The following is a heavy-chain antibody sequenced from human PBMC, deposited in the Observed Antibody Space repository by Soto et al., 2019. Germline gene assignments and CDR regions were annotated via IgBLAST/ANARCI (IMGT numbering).Heavy chain of an antibody. D-gene: IGHD1-26*01. J-gene: IGHJ4*02. CDR2: INPKSGGT. CDR3: ARDLAKGGGSAGFDY. V-gene: IGHV1-2*02. CDR1: GYTFTVYY. Sequence: ASVKVSCKASGYTFTVYYMQWVRQAPGQGLEWMGWINPKSGGTMYPQKFQGRVTMTWDTSISTAYMALTRLRSDDTAVYYCARDLAKGGGSAGFDYWGQGTLVTVYS.